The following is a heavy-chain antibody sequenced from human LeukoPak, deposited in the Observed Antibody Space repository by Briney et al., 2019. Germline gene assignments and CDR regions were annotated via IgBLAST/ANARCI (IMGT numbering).Heavy chain of an antibody. CDR1: GGSISSGGYY. CDR2: IYCSGST. D-gene: IGHD4-17*01. CDR3: ARAPVTTPSDSFDY. V-gene: IGHV4-31*03. Sequence: PSETLFLTCTVSGGSISSGGYYWSWIRQHPGKGLEWIGYIYCSGSTYYSPSLKSRVTISVDTSKNQFSLKLSSVTAADTAVYYCARAPVTTPSDSFDYWGQGTLVTVSS. J-gene: IGHJ4*02.